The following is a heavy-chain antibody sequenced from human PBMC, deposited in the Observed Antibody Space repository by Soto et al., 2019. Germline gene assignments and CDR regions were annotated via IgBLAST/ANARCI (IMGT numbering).Heavy chain of an antibody. D-gene: IGHD3-3*01. Sequence: ASVKVSCKASGYTFTSYGISWVRQAPGQGLEWMGWISAYNGNTNYAQKLQGRVTMTTDTSTSTAYMELRSLRSDDTAVYYCAIWSGLPRGHYYYYSGMEVCGRGTKVTXS. V-gene: IGHV1-18*01. CDR3: AIWSGLPRGHYYYYSGMEV. CDR1: GYTFTSYG. CDR2: ISAYNGNT. J-gene: IGHJ6*01.